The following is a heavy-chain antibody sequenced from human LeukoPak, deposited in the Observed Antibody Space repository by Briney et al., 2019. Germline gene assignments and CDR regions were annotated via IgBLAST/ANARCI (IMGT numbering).Heavy chain of an antibody. CDR2: VSDGGGST. Sequence: GGSLRLSCAASGFTFSTYGMNWVRQAPGRGLEWVSIVSDGGGSTYYADSVKGRFTISRDNSKNTLYLQMNNLRAEDSAIYYCAKRVSHSSGSHFDYWGQGTLVTVSS. CDR3: AKRVSHSSGSHFDY. J-gene: IGHJ4*02. D-gene: IGHD3-10*01. V-gene: IGHV3-23*01. CDR1: GFTFSTYG.